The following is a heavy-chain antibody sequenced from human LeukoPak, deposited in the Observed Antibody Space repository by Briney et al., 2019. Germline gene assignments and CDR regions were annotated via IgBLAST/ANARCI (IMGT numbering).Heavy chain of an antibody. V-gene: IGHV1-46*01. Sequence: ASVKVSCKASGYTFTSYYMHWVRQAPGQGLEWMGIINPSGGSTSYAQKFQGRVTMTRDTSTSTVYMGLSSLRSEDTAVYYCARAFAQNDFWSGYSLRETYNWFDPWGQGTLVTVSS. CDR3: ARAFAQNDFWSGYSLRETYNWFDP. J-gene: IGHJ5*02. CDR2: INPSGGST. D-gene: IGHD3-3*01. CDR1: GYTFTSYY.